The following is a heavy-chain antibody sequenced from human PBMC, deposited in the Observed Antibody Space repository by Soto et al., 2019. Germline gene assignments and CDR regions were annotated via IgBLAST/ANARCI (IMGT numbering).Heavy chain of an antibody. Sequence: LRLSCAASGFTFSSYAMSWVRQAPGKGLEWVSAISGSGGSTYYADSVKGRFTISRDNSKNTLYLQMNSLRAEDTAVYYCAKDRTRYCSGGSCYRGVDYWGQGTLVTVSS. CDR1: GFTFSSYA. J-gene: IGHJ4*02. CDR2: ISGSGGST. CDR3: AKDRTRYCSGGSCYRGVDY. V-gene: IGHV3-23*01. D-gene: IGHD2-15*01.